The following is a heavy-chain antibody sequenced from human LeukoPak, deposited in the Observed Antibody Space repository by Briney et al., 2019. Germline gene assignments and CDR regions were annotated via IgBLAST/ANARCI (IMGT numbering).Heavy chain of an antibody. CDR3: ARQDVLRFLEWSDSGHYYMDV. Sequence: PGGSLRLSCAASGFTFSSYSMNWVRQAPGKGLEWVSSISSSSSYIYYADSVKGRFTISRDNAKNSLYLQMNSLRAEDTAVYYCARQDVLRFLEWSDSGHYYMDVWGKGTTVTVSS. CDR1: GFTFSSYS. D-gene: IGHD3-3*01. CDR2: ISSSSSYI. J-gene: IGHJ6*03. V-gene: IGHV3-21*01.